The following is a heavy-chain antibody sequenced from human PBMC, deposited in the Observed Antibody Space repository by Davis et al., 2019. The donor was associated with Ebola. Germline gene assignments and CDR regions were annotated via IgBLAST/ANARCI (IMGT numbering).Heavy chain of an antibody. Sequence: PGGSLRLSCVGSGFNFSPFAMSWVRQAPGKGLEWVATLKREGIEEYYVDSVKGRFIISRDNSKNSLFLQMNSLRADDTGLYFCARDNYNLVGFDYWGQGTRVSVS. D-gene: IGHD5-24*01. J-gene: IGHJ4*02. V-gene: IGHV3-7*01. CDR3: ARDNYNLVGFDY. CDR1: GFNFSPFA. CDR2: LKREGIEE.